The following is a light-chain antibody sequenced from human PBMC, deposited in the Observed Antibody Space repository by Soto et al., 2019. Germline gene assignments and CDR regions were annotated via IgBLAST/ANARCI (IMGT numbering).Light chain of an antibody. Sequence: QSALTQPASVSGSPGQSITISCTGTSSDVGSYSLVSWYQQHPGKAPKLMIYEANKRPSGVSNRFSGSKSGNTASLTISGLQAEDEAEYYCSSYAGYSTSVVFGGGTKVTVL. J-gene: IGLJ2*01. CDR2: EAN. CDR3: SSYAGYSTSVV. V-gene: IGLV2-23*01. CDR1: SSDVGSYSL.